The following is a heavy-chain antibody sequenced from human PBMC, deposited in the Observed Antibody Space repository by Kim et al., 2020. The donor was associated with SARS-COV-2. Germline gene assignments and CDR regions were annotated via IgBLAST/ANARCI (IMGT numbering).Heavy chain of an antibody. CDR2: T. Sequence: TNYAQKLQDRVTMTKDTSTSTAYMELRSLTSDDTAVYYCARGGGSYWYVDDWGQRTLVTVSS. J-gene: IGHJ4*02. CDR3: ARGGGSYWYVDD. V-gene: IGHV1-18*01. D-gene: IGHD3-16*01.